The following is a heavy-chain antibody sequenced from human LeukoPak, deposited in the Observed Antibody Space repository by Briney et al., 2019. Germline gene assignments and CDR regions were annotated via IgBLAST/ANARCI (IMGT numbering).Heavy chain of an antibody. V-gene: IGHV3-48*02. CDR3: ARGRGLTLSYHYFDY. CDR2: ISSGSSTT. J-gene: IGHJ4*02. Sequence: GGTLRLSCAASGFTFSPLGMNWVRQAPGRGLEWASYISSGSSTTYYADSVKGRFTISRDNAKNSLYLQVNSLRDEDTAVYYCARGRGLTLSYHYFDYWGQGTLVTVSS. CDR1: GFTFSPLG. D-gene: IGHD3-10*01.